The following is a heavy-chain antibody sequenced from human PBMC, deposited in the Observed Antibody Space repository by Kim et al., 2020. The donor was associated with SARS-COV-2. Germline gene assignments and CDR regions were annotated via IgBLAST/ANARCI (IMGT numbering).Heavy chain of an antibody. V-gene: IGHV3-7*03. D-gene: IGHD6-19*01. Sequence: KYNVDSVKGRFTISRDNAKNSLYLQMNSLRAEDTAVYYCATEGQWLTNDYWGQGTLVTVSS. CDR2: K. CDR3: ATEGQWLTNDY. J-gene: IGHJ4*02.